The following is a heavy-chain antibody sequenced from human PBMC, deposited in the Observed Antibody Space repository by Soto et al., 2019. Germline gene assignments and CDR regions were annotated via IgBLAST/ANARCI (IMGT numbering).Heavy chain of an antibody. Sequence: HPGGSLRLSCAASGFTFSSYWMSWVRQAPGKGLEWVANIKQDGSEKYYVDSVKGRFTISRDNAKNSLYLQMNSLRAEDTAVYYCTNIPHSSSWYFKFPNDYYGMDVWGQGTTVTAAS. CDR2: IKQDGSEK. CDR3: TNIPHSSSWYFKFPNDYYGMDV. CDR1: GFTFSSYW. V-gene: IGHV3-7*05. D-gene: IGHD6-13*01. J-gene: IGHJ6*02.